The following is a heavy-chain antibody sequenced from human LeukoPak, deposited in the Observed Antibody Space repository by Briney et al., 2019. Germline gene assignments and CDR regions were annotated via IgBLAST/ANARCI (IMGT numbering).Heavy chain of an antibody. CDR2: IYYSGST. J-gene: IGHJ4*02. CDR1: GGSVSTNSYY. D-gene: IGHD1-26*01. V-gene: IGHV4-61*01. Sequence: SETLSLTCTVSGGSVSTNSYYWSWLRQPPGKGLEWIGYIYYSGSTNYNPSLKSRVTISVDTSKNQFSLKLSSVTAADTAVYYCARVNRVWGATTGYYFDYWGQGTLVTVSS. CDR3: ARVNRVWGATTGYYFDY.